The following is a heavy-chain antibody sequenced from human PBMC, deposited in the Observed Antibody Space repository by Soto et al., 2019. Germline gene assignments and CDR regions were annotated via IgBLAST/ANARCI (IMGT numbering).Heavy chain of an antibody. CDR3: AKTYSSGRGAFDV. CDR2: ISSGSSTI. CDR1: GFTFSSYS. V-gene: IGHV3-48*01. Sequence: GPLRLSCAASGFTFSSYSMNWVRQAPGKGLEWVSYISSGSSTIYYADSVKGRFTISRDNAQNSLYLQMNSLRAEDTAVYYCAKTYSSGRGAFDVWGQGTMVTVSS. J-gene: IGHJ3*01. D-gene: IGHD6-19*01.